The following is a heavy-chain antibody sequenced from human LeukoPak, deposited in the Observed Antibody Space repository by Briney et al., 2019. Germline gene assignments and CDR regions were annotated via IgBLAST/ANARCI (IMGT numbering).Heavy chain of an antibody. V-gene: IGHV6-1*01. J-gene: IGHJ4*02. Sequence: SQTLSLTCAISGDSVSSNSAAWNWIRQSPSRGLEWLGRTYYRSKWYNDYAVSVKSRITINPDTSKNQFSLQLNSVTPEDTAVYYCARDHLQSSGSPGYFDYWGQGTLVTVSS. CDR3: ARDHLQSSGSPGYFDY. CDR1: GDSVSSNSAA. D-gene: IGHD3-22*01. CDR2: TYYRSKWYN.